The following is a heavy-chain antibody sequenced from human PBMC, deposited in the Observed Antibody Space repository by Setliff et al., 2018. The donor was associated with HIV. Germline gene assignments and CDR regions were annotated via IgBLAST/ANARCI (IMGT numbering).Heavy chain of an antibody. CDR3: ARDLTMVLGRGGGGDAFDI. Sequence: ASVKVSCKASGYTFTSYAMHWVRQAPGQRLEWMGWINAGNGNTNYAQKLQGRATMTTDTSTSTAYMELRSLRSDDTAVYYCARDLTMVLGRGGGGDAFDIWGQGTMVTVSS. CDR1: GYTFTSYA. V-gene: IGHV1-3*01. J-gene: IGHJ3*02. D-gene: IGHD3-10*01. CDR2: INAGNGNT.